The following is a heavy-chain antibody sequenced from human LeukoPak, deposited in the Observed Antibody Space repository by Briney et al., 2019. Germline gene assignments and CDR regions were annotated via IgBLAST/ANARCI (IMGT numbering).Heavy chain of an antibody. J-gene: IGHJ4*02. CDR2: INPNSGGT. V-gene: IGHV1-2*02. Sequence: GASVKVSCKASGYTFTGYYMHWVRQAPGQGLEWMGWINPNSGGTNYAQKFQGRVTMTRDTSISTAYMELSRLRSDDTAVYYCARDRARAQQLVRGALCYFDYWGQGTLVTVSS. CDR3: ARDRARAQQLVRGALCYFDY. D-gene: IGHD6-13*01. CDR1: GYTFTGYY.